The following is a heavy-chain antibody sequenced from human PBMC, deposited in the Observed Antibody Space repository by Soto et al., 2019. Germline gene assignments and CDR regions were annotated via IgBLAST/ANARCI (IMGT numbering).Heavy chain of an antibody. CDR2: IYYSGST. Sequence: NPWETLSLTCTVSGGSISSSSYYWGWIRQPPGKGREWIGSIYYSGSTYCNPSLKSRVTISVDTSKNQFSLKLSSVTAADTAVYYCARLTEGSRVLRYFDWLLQPNYFDYWGQGTLVTVSS. CDR1: GGSISSSSYY. CDR3: ARLTEGSRVLRYFDWLLQPNYFDY. J-gene: IGHJ4*02. V-gene: IGHV4-39*01. D-gene: IGHD3-9*01.